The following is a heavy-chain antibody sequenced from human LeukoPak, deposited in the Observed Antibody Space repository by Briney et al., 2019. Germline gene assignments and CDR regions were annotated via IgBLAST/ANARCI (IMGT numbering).Heavy chain of an antibody. CDR2: INHSGST. D-gene: IGHD6-19*01. CDR1: GGSFSGYY. V-gene: IGHV4-34*01. CDR3: ARGEQWLGNDY. Sequence: SETLSLTCAVYGGSFSGYYWSWIRQPPGKGLEWIGEINHSGSTNYNPSLKSRVTISVDTSKNQFSLKLGSVTAADTAVYYCARGEQWLGNDYWGQGTLVTVSS. J-gene: IGHJ4*02.